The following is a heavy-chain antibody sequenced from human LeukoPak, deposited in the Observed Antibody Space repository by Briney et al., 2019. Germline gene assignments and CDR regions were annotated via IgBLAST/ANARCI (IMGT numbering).Heavy chain of an antibody. Sequence: PGGSLTLSCAASGFTFSSYGMHWLRQAPGKALEWVAVISYDGSNKYYADSVKGRFTISRDNSKNTLYLQMNSLRAEDTAVYYCATPPGYYDSRCYYRYFQHWGQGTLVIVSS. CDR1: GFTFSSYG. CDR2: ISYDGSNK. CDR3: ATPPGYYDSRCYYRYFQH. J-gene: IGHJ1*01. D-gene: IGHD3-22*01. V-gene: IGHV3-30*03.